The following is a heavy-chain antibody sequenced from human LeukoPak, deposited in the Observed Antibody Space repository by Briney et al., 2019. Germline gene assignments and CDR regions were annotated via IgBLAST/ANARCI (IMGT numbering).Heavy chain of an antibody. J-gene: IGHJ4*02. Sequence: SVKVSCKASGGVFTTYAVSWVRRAPGQGLEWMGSIIPFLGTTNYAQKFQGRVTITADEPTRTAYMELTYVRSDDTAVYYCTIIPNVILFTHYFEYWGQGTLVTVSS. V-gene: IGHV1-69*11. CDR3: TIIPNVILFTHYFEY. CDR2: IIPFLGTT. CDR1: GGVFTTYA. D-gene: IGHD2-21*01.